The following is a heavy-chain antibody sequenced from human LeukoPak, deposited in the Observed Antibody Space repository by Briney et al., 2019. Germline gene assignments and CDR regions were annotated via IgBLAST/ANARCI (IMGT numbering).Heavy chain of an antibody. J-gene: IGHJ4*02. Sequence: GGSLRLSCAASGFTFSTFAMSWGRQAPGKGLEWVSTITRSGAAKYYADSVKVRFTSSRDNTKAMLELQIDNLNAAATALYYFAKDHSSCGGCDCLLFDNWGQGTLVTVSS. D-gene: IGHD2-21*01. CDR3: AKDHSSCGGCDCLLFDN. CDR2: ITRSGAAK. V-gene: IGHV3-23*01. CDR1: GFTFSTFA.